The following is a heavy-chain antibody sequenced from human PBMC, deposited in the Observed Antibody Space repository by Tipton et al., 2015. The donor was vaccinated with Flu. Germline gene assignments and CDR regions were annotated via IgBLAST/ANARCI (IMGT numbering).Heavy chain of an antibody. CDR2: ISYDGSNK. Sequence: SLRLSCAASGFTFSSYGMHWVRQAPGKGLEWVAVISYDGSNKYYADSVKGRFTISRDNSKNTLYLQRNSLRVEDTAVYYCAKDQGIKGIQRYGMDVWGQGTTVTVSS. V-gene: IGHV3-30*18. CDR1: GFTFSSYG. D-gene: IGHD5-18*01. J-gene: IGHJ6*02. CDR3: AKDQGIKGIQRYGMDV.